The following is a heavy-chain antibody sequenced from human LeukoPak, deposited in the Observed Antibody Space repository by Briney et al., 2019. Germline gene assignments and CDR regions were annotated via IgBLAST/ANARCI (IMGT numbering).Heavy chain of an antibody. V-gene: IGHV3-15*01. CDR2: IKSKTDGGTT. CDR1: GFTFNYAW. J-gene: IGHJ4*02. D-gene: IGHD4-17*01. Sequence: GGSLRLSCATSGFTFNYAWMSWVRQAPGKGLEWVGRIKSKTDGGTTDYAAPVKGRFTISRDDSKNTLYLQMNSLKTEDTAVYYCTTPIYGEIPDYWGQGTLVTVSS. CDR3: TTPIYGEIPDY.